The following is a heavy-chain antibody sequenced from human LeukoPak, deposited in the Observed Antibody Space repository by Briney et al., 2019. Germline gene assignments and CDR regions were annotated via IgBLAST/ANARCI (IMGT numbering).Heavy chain of an antibody. J-gene: IGHJ5*02. V-gene: IGHV1-18*01. D-gene: IGHD5-24*01. Sequence: GASVKVSCKASGYTFTSYGISWVRQAPGQGLEWMGWISAYNGNTNYAQKLQGRVTMTTDTSTSTAYMELRSLRSDDTAVYYCARAWLGLTGDGYTADNWFDPWGQGTLVTVPS. CDR3: ARAWLGLTGDGYTADNWFDP. CDR1: GYTFTSYG. CDR2: ISAYNGNT.